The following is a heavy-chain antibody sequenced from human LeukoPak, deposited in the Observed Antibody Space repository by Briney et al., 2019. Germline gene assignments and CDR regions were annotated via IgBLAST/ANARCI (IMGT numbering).Heavy chain of an antibody. Sequence: GGSLRLSCAASGFTFSSYAMSWVRQAPGKGLERVSAISGSGGSTYYADSVKGRFTISRDNSKNTLYLQMNSLRAEDTAVYYCAKTKPDSSRFLAQLVRRSGSYYFDYWGQGTLVTVSS. D-gene: IGHD6-13*01. CDR3: AKTKPDSSRFLAQLVRRSGSYYFDY. CDR2: ISGSGGST. J-gene: IGHJ4*02. V-gene: IGHV3-23*01. CDR1: GFTFSSYA.